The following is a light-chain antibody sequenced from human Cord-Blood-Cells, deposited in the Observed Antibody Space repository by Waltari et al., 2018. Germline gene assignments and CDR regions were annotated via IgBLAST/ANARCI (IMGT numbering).Light chain of an antibody. J-gene: IGLJ3*02. CDR3: SSYTSSSTWV. CDR1: SMDVGGYNY. Sequence: QSALTQPASVSGSPGQSITLSCTGTSMDVGGYNYVSWYPHHPGKAPKLMIYDVLNRPSGVSNRFSGSMSGNTASLTISGLQAEDEADYYCSSYTSSSTWVFGGGTKLTVL. CDR2: DVL. V-gene: IGLV2-14*03.